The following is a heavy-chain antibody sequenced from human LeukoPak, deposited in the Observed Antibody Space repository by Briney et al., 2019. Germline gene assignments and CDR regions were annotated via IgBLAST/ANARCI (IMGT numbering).Heavy chain of an antibody. CDR3: ARAYSGYFGGDAFDI. CDR2: IYTSGST. Sequence: SETLSLTCTVSGGSISSYYWSWIRQPAGKGLEWIGRIYTSGSTNYNASLKSRVTMSVDTSKNQFSLKLSSVTAADTAVYYCARAYSGYFGGDAFDIWGQRTMVTVSS. J-gene: IGHJ3*02. V-gene: IGHV4-4*07. D-gene: IGHD5-12*01. CDR1: GGSISSYY.